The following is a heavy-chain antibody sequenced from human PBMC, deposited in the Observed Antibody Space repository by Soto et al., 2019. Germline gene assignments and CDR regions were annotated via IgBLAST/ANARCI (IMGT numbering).Heavy chain of an antibody. Sequence: LSLTCSVSGGSISSGGYYWSWTRQPPGKGLEWIGYIYYSGSTNYNPSLKSRVTISVDTSKNQFSLKLSSVTAADTAVYYCARVAAGLYYFDYWGQGTLVTVSS. J-gene: IGHJ4*02. V-gene: IGHV4-61*08. CDR2: IYYSGST. D-gene: IGHD6-13*01. CDR3: ARVAAGLYYFDY. CDR1: GGSISSGGYY.